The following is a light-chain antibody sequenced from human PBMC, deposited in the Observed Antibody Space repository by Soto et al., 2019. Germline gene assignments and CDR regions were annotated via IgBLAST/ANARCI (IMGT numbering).Light chain of an antibody. CDR2: QDT. V-gene: IGLV3-1*01. CDR3: QVWDSSTLYV. J-gene: IGLJ1*01. CDR1: RLGDKY. Sequence: SYELTQPPSVSVSPGQTANITCSGERLGDKYTCWYQQRPGKSPMLVIYQDTKRPSGIPERFSGSKSGNTATLTITGPQAVDEADYYCQVWDSSTLYVFGTGTKLTVL.